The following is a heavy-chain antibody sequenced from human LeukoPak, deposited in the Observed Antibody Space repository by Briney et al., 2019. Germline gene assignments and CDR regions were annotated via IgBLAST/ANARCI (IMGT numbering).Heavy chain of an antibody. CDR2: IYYSGST. CDR1: GGSISSYY. Sequence: SETLSLTCTVSGGSISSYYWSWIRQPPGKGLEWIGYIYYSGSTNYNPSLKSRVTISVDTSKNQFSLKLSSVTAADTAVYYCARVEEFIAAAGTLDYWGQGTLVTVSS. D-gene: IGHD6-13*01. V-gene: IGHV4-59*08. CDR3: ARVEEFIAAAGTLDY. J-gene: IGHJ4*02.